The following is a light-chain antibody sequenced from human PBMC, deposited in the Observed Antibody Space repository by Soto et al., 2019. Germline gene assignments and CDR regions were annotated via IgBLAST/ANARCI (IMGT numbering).Light chain of an antibody. CDR2: DAS. V-gene: IGKV1-5*01. J-gene: IGKJ1*01. Sequence: DIQMTQSRTTLTASVGDSVSITCRASQSISRWLAWYQQKPGKAPKVLIYDASILESGVPSRFSGSGSGTEFSLTITSLHPDDFATYYCEQYNHYLTWTFGQGTKVEIK. CDR1: QSISRW. CDR3: EQYNHYLTWT.